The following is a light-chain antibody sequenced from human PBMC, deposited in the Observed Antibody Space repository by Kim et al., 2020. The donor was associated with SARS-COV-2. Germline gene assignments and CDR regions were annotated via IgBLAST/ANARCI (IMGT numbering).Light chain of an antibody. J-gene: IGKJ4*01. CDR3: QQRSDWPLT. Sequence: EIVLTQSPATLSLSPGERATLSCRASQSVGTSLVWYQQKVGQAPRLLIYDASKRATDIPAKFSGSGSGTDFTLTISSLESDDFAVYYCQQRSDWPLTFGGGTRWIS. V-gene: IGKV3-11*01. CDR2: DAS. CDR1: QSVGTS.